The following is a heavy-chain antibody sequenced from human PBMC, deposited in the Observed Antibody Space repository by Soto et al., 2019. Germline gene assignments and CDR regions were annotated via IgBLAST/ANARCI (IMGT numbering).Heavy chain of an antibody. CDR2: IYSGGST. Sequence: EVQLVESGGGLVQPGGSLRLSCAASGFTVSSNYMSWVRQAPGKGLEWVSVIYSGGSTYYADSVKGRFTISRDNSKNTLYLQXXSLRAEDTAVYYCAXGRDSGRKVVVAARGWFDPWGQGTLVTVSS. D-gene: IGHD2-15*01. J-gene: IGHJ5*02. CDR3: AXGRDSGRKVVVAARGWFDP. CDR1: GFTVSSNY. V-gene: IGHV3-66*01.